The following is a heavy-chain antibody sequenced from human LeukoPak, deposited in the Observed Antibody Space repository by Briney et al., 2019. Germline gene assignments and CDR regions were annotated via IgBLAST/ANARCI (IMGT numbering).Heavy chain of an antibody. V-gene: IGHV1-69*13. CDR2: IIPIFGTA. J-gene: IGHJ6*02. Sequence: AVKVSCKASGGTFSSYAISWVRQAPGQGLEWMGEIIPIFGTANYAQKFQGRVTITADESTSTAYMELSSLRSEDTAVYYCAKTPTAVNYYYGMDVWGQGTTVTVSS. D-gene: IGHD4-17*01. CDR1: GGTFSSYA. CDR3: AKTPTAVNYYYGMDV.